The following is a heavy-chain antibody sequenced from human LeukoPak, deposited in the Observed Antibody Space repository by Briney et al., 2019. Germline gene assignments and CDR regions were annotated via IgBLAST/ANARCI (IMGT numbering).Heavy chain of an antibody. D-gene: IGHD1-26*01. CDR3: ARFNSGSYQHYFDY. CDR2: IYYSGST. J-gene: IGHJ4*02. V-gene: IGHV4-39*07. CDR1: GGSISSSSYY. Sequence: SETLSLTCTVSGGSISSSSYYWGWIRQPPGKGLEWIGSIYYSGSTYYNPSLKSRVTISVDTSKNQFSLRLSSVSAADTAVYYCARFNSGSYQHYFDYWGQGTLVTVSS.